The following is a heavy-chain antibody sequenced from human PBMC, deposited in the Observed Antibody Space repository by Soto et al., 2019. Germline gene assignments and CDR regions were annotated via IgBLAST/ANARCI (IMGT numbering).Heavy chain of an antibody. CDR1: GYTFTSYD. D-gene: IGHD2-15*01. CDR2: MNPNSGNT. CDR3: ARGGYCSGGSCYGENWFDP. Sequence: GASVKVSCKASGYTFTSYDINWVRQATGQGLEWMGWMNPNSGNTGYAQKFQGRVTMTRNTSISTAYMELSSLRSEDTAVYYCARGGYCSGGSCYGENWFDPWGQGTLVTVSS. V-gene: IGHV1-8*01. J-gene: IGHJ5*02.